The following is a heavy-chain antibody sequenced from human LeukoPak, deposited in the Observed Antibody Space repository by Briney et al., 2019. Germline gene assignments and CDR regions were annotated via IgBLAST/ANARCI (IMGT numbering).Heavy chain of an antibody. CDR2: IYTRGST. Sequence: SETLSLTSTVSGDSINSHYWSWIRQPPRKGLEWIGFIYTRGSTNYNPSLKSRATISGDTSKYQVSLTLNSVTAADTAVYYCARHWIETTKTYSYWFDAWGQGTMVTVSS. V-gene: IGHV4-4*09. D-gene: IGHD1-1*01. CDR3: ARHWIETTKTYSYWFDA. J-gene: IGHJ5*02. CDR1: GDSINSHY.